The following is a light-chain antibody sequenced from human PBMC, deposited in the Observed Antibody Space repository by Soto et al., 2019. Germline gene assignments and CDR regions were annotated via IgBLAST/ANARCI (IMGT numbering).Light chain of an antibody. J-gene: IGKJ2*01. CDR2: TAS. CDR3: QQSYSTPPT. Sequence: DITMTQSPSSLSASVGDRVTITCRASQYISNYLNWYQQKSGTAPKLLIHTASTLQSGVPSRFSGRGSGPDFTLTISSVQPDDFAIYFCQQSYSTPPTFCQGTTLEIK. CDR1: QYISNY. V-gene: IGKV1-39*01.